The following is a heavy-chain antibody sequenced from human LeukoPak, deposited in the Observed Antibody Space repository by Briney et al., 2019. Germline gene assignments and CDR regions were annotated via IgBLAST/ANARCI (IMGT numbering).Heavy chain of an antibody. CDR1: GGSISSYY. D-gene: IGHD6-19*01. V-gene: IGHV4-59*01. CDR2: IYYSGST. CDR3: ARALPSSGSSSDVFDY. Sequence: SETLSLTCAVSGGSISSYYWSWIRQPPGKGLEWIGYIYYSGSTNYNPSLKSRVTISVDTSKNQFSLKLSSVTAADTAVYYCARALPSSGSSSDVFDYWGQGTLVTVSS. J-gene: IGHJ4*02.